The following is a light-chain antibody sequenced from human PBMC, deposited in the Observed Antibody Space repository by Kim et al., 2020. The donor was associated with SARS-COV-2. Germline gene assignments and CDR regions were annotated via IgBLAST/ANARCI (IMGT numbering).Light chain of an antibody. CDR1: RRDVRSYNL. J-gene: IGLJ2*01. V-gene: IGLV2-23*02. CDR3: CSYVV. CDR2: EVS. Sequence: VAGSHGQSITISCTGTRRDVRSYNLVSWYQQHLSKAPKLMIYEVSKRPSGVSDRYSGSKSGNTASLTISGIQAEDEADYYCCSYVVFGGGTQLTVL.